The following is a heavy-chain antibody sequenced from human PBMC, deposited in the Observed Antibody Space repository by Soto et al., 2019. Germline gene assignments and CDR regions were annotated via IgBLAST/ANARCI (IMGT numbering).Heavy chain of an antibody. V-gene: IGHV5-51*01. Sequence: PGESLKISRKTSGYSFISYWVAWVGQKPGKGLEWMGTFYPGDSTSTYSPSFQGQVTISVDKSISTAYLHLSSLKASDTAMYYCARIIGYCRNNDCSWTIDIWGQGTTVTVSS. CDR3: ARIIGYCRNNDCSWTIDI. J-gene: IGHJ6*02. D-gene: IGHD2-2*03. CDR2: FYPGDSTS. CDR1: GYSFISYW.